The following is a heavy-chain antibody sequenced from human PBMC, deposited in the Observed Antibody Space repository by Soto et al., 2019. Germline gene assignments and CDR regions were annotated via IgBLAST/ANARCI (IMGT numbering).Heavy chain of an antibody. V-gene: IGHV3-30*18. J-gene: IGHJ4*02. CDR1: GFTFNNYG. Sequence: GWSLRLSCAASGFTFNNYGMHWVRQAPGKGLEWVAFISDDGITKHYLDSVKGRFTVSRDNSKNTLYLQMNRLRVEDTAVYYFAKSPFILGYLFDYWGQGTLVTVSS. CDR3: AKSPFILGYLFDY. D-gene: IGHD5-12*01. CDR2: ISDDGITK.